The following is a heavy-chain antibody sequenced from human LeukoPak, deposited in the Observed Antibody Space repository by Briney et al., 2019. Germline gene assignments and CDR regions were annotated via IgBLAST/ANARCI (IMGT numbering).Heavy chain of an antibody. Sequence: PGGSLRLSCAASGFTFSTFNMNWVRQAPGKGLEWVSSISSSSSYIYYADSVKGRFTISRDNAKNSLYLQMNSLRAEDTAVYYCARVPNSSSSVWGQGTLVTVSS. CDR3: ARVPNSSSSV. V-gene: IGHV3-21*01. CDR1: GFTFSTFN. CDR2: ISSSSSYI. J-gene: IGHJ4*02. D-gene: IGHD6-13*01.